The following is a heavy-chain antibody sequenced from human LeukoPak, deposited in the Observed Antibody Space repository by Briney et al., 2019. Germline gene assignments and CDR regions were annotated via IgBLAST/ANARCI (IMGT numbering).Heavy chain of an antibody. J-gene: IGHJ5*02. V-gene: IGHV3-30*04. CDR3: ARDRDRFGELLWGWFDP. D-gene: IGHD3-10*01. CDR1: GFTFSSYA. CDR2: ISYDGSNK. Sequence: GGSLRLSCAASGFTFSSYAMHWVRQAPGKGLEWEAVISYDGSNKYYADSVKGRFTISRDNSKNTLYLQMNSLRAEDTAVYYCARDRDRFGELLWGWFDPWGQGTLVTVPS.